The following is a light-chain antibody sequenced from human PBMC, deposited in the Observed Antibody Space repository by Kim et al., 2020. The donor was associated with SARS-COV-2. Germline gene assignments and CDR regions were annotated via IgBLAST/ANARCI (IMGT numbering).Light chain of an antibody. CDR3: FLSYSGARV. Sequence: PGGTATLTCGTSTGGVTSDHYPYWLQQKPGQAPRTLIYDTNNKHSWAPARFSGSLLGGKAALTLSAAQPEDEADYYCFLSYSGARVFGGGTQLTVL. CDR2: DTN. V-gene: IGLV7-46*01. CDR1: TGGVTSDHY. J-gene: IGLJ3*02.